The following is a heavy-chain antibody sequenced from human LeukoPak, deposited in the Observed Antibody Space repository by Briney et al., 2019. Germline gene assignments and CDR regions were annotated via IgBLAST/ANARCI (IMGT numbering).Heavy chain of an antibody. CDR3: ARQVPYYYDSSGYPDY. CDR1: GDSISSSSYY. D-gene: IGHD3-22*01. J-gene: IGHJ4*02. Sequence: SETLSLTCTVSGDSISSSSYYWGWIRQPPGKGLEWIRSIYYSGSTYYNTSLKSRVTISVDTSKTQFSLKLSSVTAADTAVYYCARQVPYYYDSSGYPDYWGQGTLVTVSS. CDR2: IYYSGST. V-gene: IGHV4-39*01.